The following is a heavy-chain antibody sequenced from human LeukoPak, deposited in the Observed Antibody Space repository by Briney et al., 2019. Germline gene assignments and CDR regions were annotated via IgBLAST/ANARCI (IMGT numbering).Heavy chain of an antibody. CDR3: ARVGIYRLVFFAAAPYYYGMDV. Sequence: ASVKVSCKASGYTFTSYDINWVRQATGQGLEWMGWMNPNSGNTGYAQKFQGRVTMTRNTSISTAYMELSSLRSEDTAVYYCARVGIYRLVFFAAAPYYYGMDVWGQGTTVTVSS. D-gene: IGHD6-13*01. J-gene: IGHJ6*02. CDR2: MNPNSGNT. CDR1: GYTFTSYD. V-gene: IGHV1-8*01.